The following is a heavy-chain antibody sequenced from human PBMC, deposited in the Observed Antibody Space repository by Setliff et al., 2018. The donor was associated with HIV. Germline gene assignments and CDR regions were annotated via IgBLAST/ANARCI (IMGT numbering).Heavy chain of an antibody. CDR1: GYNFTSNG. D-gene: IGHD3-3*01. CDR3: ARDQGFWSGFTYNYYMDV. Sequence: GASVKVSCKASGYNFTSNGISWVRQAPGQGLGWMGRISASKGNTKYTQDFQGRVTMTTDTSTSTVYMELRSLRSDDTAVYYCARDQGFWSGFTYNYYMDVWGKGTTVTVSS. J-gene: IGHJ6*03. CDR2: ISASKGNT. V-gene: IGHV1-18*01.